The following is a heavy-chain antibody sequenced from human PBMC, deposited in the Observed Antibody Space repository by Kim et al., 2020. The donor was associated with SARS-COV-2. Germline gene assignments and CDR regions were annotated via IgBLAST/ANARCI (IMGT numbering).Heavy chain of an antibody. CDR2: IYSGGST. CDR1: GFTVSSNY. D-gene: IGHD3-22*01. Sequence: GGSLRLSCAASGFTVSSNYMSWVRQSPGKGLEWVSVIYSGGSTYYADSVKGRFTISRDNSKNTLYLQMNSLRAEDTAVYYCASDSHSPEYYASSGYYPYYDYDGMVVGGRGGRDPVSS. CDR3: ASDSHSPEYYASSGYYPYYDYDGMVV. V-gene: IGHV3-66*01. J-gene: IGHJ6*02.